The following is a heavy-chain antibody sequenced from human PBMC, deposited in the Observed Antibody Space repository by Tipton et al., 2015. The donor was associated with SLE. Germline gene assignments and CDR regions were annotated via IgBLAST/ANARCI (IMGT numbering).Heavy chain of an antibody. D-gene: IGHD6-6*01. CDR3: ARDRGIAARPSYYYYMYV. CDR1: GGSISSYY. CDR2: ISYSGST. Sequence: GLVKPSETLSLTCTVSGGSISSYYWSWIRQPPGKGLEWIGYISYSGSTHYSPSLKSRVTISLDTSKNQFSLRLSSVTAADTAVYYCARDRGIAARPSYYYYMYVWGKGTTVTVSS. J-gene: IGHJ6*03. V-gene: IGHV4-59*01.